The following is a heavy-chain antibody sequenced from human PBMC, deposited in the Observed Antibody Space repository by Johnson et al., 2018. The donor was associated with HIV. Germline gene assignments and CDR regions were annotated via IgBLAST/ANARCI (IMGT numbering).Heavy chain of an antibody. D-gene: IGHD5-24*01. CDR3: ARERGGQRWQQFFDAFDT. CDR2: ISWNSGSI. V-gene: IGHV3-9*01. J-gene: IGHJ3*02. CDR1: GFTFSSYA. Sequence: VQLLESGGGVVQPGRSLRLSCAASGFTFSSYAMHWVRQAPGKGLEWVSGISWNSGSIAYADSVKGRFTISRDNAKNTLCLQMNSLRAEDTALDFCARERGGQRWQQFFDAFDTWGQGTMVTVSS.